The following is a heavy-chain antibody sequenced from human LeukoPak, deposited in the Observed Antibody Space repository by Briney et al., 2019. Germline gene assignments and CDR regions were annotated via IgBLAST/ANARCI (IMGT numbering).Heavy chain of an antibody. Sequence: GASVTVSFKASVGTFSSYAISWVRQAPGQGLEWMGGIIPIFGTANYAQKFQGRVTITADESTSTAYMELSSLRSEDTAVYYCAGAIVGARHPSPYYFDYWGQGTLVTVSS. CDR1: VGTFSSYA. D-gene: IGHD1-26*01. J-gene: IGHJ4*02. CDR3: AGAIVGARHPSPYYFDY. CDR2: IIPIFGTA. V-gene: IGHV1-69*13.